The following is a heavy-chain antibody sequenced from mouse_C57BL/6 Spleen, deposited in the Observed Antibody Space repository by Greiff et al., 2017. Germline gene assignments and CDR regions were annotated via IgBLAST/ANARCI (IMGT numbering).Heavy chain of an antibody. CDR3: ARGEYYGSSHGYFDV. CDR2: INPNNGGT. D-gene: IGHD1-1*01. V-gene: IGHV1-26*01. CDR1: GYTFTDYY. J-gene: IGHJ1*03. Sequence: VQLQQSGPELVKPGASVKISCKASGYTFTDYYMNWVKQSHGKSLEWIGDINPNNGGTSYNQKFKGKATLTVDKSSSTAYMELRSLTSEDSAVYYCARGEYYGSSHGYFDVWGTGTTVTVSS.